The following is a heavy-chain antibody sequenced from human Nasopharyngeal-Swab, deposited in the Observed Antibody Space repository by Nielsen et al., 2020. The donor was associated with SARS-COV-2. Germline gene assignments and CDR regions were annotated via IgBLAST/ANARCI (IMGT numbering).Heavy chain of an antibody. CDR2: ISYDGSNK. CDR3: ARDGDDYYDTYDAFDI. J-gene: IGHJ3*02. Sequence: GESLKISCAASGFTFSSYAMHWVRQAPGKGLEWVAVISYDGSNKYYADSVKGRFTISRGNSKNTLYLQMNSLRAEDTAVYYCARDGDDYYDTYDAFDIWGQGTMVTVSS. V-gene: IGHV3-30-3*01. CDR1: GFTFSSYA. D-gene: IGHD3-22*01.